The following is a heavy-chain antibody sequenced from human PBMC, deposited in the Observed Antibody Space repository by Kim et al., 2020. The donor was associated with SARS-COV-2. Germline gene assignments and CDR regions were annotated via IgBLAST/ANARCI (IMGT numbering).Heavy chain of an antibody. CDR3: ARIAAAGTTLDAFDI. J-gene: IGHJ3*02. Sequence: PSLKIRITISVAKSKNQFSLKLSSVTAADTAVYYCARIAAAGTTLDAFDIWGQGTMVTVSS. D-gene: IGHD6-25*01. V-gene: IGHV4-4*02.